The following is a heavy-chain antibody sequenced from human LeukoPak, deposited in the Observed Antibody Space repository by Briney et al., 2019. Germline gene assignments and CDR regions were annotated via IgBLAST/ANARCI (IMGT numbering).Heavy chain of an antibody. CDR2: IKEDGSEK. CDR3: ARDTGYFNFDF. V-gene: IGHV3-7*01. D-gene: IGHD3-9*01. CDR1: GFTFGSYW. Sequence: GGSLRLSCAASGFTFGSYWMTWVRQPLGKGLEWVANIKEDGSEKNYVDSMKGRFTISRDNAKNSLYLQLNSLRAEDTAVYYCARDTGYFNFDFWGQGTLVTVSS. J-gene: IGHJ4*02.